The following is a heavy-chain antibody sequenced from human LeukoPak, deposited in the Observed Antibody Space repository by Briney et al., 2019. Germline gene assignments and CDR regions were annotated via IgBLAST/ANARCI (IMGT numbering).Heavy chain of an antibody. CDR1: GFTFSTYS. J-gene: IGHJ4*02. CDR2: ISGGSRYI. Sequence: GGSLRLSCAASGFTFSTYSMNWVRQAPGKGLEWVSSISGGSRYIYYADSLKGRFTISRDNAKNSLYLQMNSLRAEDTAVYYCARDLVVAANCYFDYWGQGTLVTVSS. D-gene: IGHD2-15*01. V-gene: IGHV3-21*01. CDR3: ARDLVVAANCYFDY.